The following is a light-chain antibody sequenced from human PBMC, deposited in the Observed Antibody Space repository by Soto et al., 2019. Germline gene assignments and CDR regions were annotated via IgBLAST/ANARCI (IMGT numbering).Light chain of an antibody. Sequence: EIVLTQSPGTLSLSPGEEATLSCRASQSVDSNYLAWYQQKPGQAPRLLIYDASNRATGIPARFSGSGSGTDFTLTISSLEPEDFAVYYCQQRSNWPPEITFGGGTKVDIK. J-gene: IGKJ4*01. CDR1: QSVDSNY. CDR3: QQRSNWPPEIT. V-gene: IGKV3-11*01. CDR2: DAS.